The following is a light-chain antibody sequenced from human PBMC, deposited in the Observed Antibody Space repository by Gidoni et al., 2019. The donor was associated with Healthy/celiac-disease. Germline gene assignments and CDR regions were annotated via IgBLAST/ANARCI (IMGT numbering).Light chain of an antibody. CDR1: QSVSSN. V-gene: IGKV3-15*01. CDR2: GAS. Sequence: ELVMTQSPATLSVSPGERATLSCRASQSVSSNLAWYQQKPGQAPRLLIYGASTRATGIPARFSGSGSGTEFTLTISSLQSEDFAVYYCQQYNNWPLYTFGQXTKLEIK. CDR3: QQYNNWPLYT. J-gene: IGKJ2*01.